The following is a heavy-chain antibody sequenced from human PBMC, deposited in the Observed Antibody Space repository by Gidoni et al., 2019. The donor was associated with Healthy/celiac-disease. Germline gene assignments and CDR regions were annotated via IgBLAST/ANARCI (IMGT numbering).Heavy chain of an antibody. D-gene: IGHD6-6*01. CDR3: ARGLAARPLDY. J-gene: IGHJ4*02. Sequence: GRVTITADKSTSTAYMELSSLRSEDTAVYYCARGLAARPLDYWGQGTLVTVSS. V-gene: IGHV1-69*02.